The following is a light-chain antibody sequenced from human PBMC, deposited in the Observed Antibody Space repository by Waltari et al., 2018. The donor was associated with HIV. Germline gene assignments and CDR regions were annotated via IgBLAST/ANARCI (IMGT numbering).Light chain of an antibody. V-gene: IGLV2-14*03. J-gene: IGLJ3*02. CDR1: TSDFGLYNF. Sequence: QSALTQPASVSGSPGQSITISCTGSTSDFGLYNFISRYQQHPGGVPQFIISDVSSRPSGFSSRFSGSKSGNTASLTISWLQAEDEADYYCTSFTSNFTVMFGGGTKVTVL. CDR3: TSFTSNFTVM. CDR2: DVS.